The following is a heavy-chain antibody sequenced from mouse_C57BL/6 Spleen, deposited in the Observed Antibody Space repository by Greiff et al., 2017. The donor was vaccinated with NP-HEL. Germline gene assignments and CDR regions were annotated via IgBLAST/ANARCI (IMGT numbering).Heavy chain of an antibody. Sequence: EVKLVESGGGLVQPGGSLSLSCAASGFTFTDYYMRWVRPPPGQALEWLGFIRNKANGYTTEYSASVKGRFTISRDKSQSIRYLQMKALRAEDSATYYCARSNYAMDYWGQGTSVTVSS. CDR3: ARSNYAMDY. J-gene: IGHJ4*01. V-gene: IGHV7-3*01. CDR2: IRNKANGYTT. CDR1: GFTFTDYY.